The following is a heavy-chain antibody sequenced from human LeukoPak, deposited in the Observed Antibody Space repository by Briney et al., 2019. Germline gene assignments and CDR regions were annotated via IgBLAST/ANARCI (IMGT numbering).Heavy chain of an antibody. CDR3: AREVSLVRGIPYYFDY. CDR1: GFTFSRHA. Sequence: PGGSLRLSCAASGFTFSRHAMHWVRQAPGKGPEWVTVISNAGSNKYYADSVKGRFTISRDNSKNTLYLQMSSLTSDDTAVYYCAREVSLVRGIPYYFDYWGQGTLVTVSS. D-gene: IGHD3-10*01. CDR2: ISNAGSNK. J-gene: IGHJ4*02. V-gene: IGHV3-30*04.